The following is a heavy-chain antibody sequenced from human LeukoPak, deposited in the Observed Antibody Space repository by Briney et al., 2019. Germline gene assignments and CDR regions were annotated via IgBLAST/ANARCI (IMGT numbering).Heavy chain of an antibody. CDR2: ISGSGGST. CDR3: AQSGVRSREGVRS. J-gene: IGHJ5*02. CDR1: GFTFSSYA. V-gene: IGHV3-23*01. D-gene: IGHD3-10*01. Sequence: GGSLRLSCVASGFTFSSYALNWVRQTPGKGLEWVSGISGSGGSTYYADSVKGRFTISRDNLKNTLYLQMNSLRAEDTAVYSCAQSGVRSREGVRSWGQGTLVTVSS.